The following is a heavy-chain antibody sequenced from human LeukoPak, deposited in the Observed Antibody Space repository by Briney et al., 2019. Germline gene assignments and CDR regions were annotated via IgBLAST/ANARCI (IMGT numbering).Heavy chain of an antibody. J-gene: IGHJ4*02. D-gene: IGHD3-22*01. CDR3: ARRDSNGYYED. V-gene: IGHV3-53*01. CDR2: IFPAGTT. Sequence: PGGSLRLSCAASGFTVSSNYVSWVRQAPGRGLEWVSIIFPAGTTYYADSVKGRFTISRDNSGDTLYLQMNSLRAEDTAVYYCARRDSNGYYEDWGQGTLVTVSS. CDR1: GFTVSSNY.